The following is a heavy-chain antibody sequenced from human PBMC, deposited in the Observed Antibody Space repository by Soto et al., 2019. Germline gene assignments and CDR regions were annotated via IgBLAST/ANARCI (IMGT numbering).Heavy chain of an antibody. D-gene: IGHD2-15*01. V-gene: IGHV3-23*01. CDR3: AEDRYCSGGRCYFDY. CDR1: GFTFSSYT. Sequence: EVQLLESGGGLVQPGGSLRLSCVASGFTFSSYTMTWVRQAPGQGLEWVSAISGSGGTTYYADSVKGRFTISRDNSQNALFLHINSLRVEEKAVYYYAEDRYCSGGRCYFDYWGQGTLVTVSS. J-gene: IGHJ4*02. CDR2: ISGSGGTT.